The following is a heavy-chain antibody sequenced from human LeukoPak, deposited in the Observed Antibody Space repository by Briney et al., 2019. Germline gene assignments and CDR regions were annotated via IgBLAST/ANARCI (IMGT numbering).Heavy chain of an antibody. CDR2: ISYDGSNK. V-gene: IGHV3-30*18. J-gene: IGHJ4*02. D-gene: IGHD3-10*01. Sequence: GRSLRLSCAASGFTFSSYGMHWVRQAPGKGLEGVAVISYDGSNKYYADSVKGRFTISRDNSKNTLYLQMNSLRAEDTAVYYCAKEGSRRGFGGYYFDYWGQGTLVTVSS. CDR3: AKEGSRRGFGGYYFDY. CDR1: GFTFSSYG.